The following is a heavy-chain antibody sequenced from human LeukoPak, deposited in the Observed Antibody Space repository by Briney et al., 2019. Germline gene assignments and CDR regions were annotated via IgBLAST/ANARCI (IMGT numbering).Heavy chain of an antibody. Sequence: NASESLSLTCTVSGGSISSYYWSWIRQPPGKGLEWIGYIYYSGSTNYNPSLKSRVTISVDTSKNQFSLKLSSVTAADTAVYYCARVRGYSYGYGYYFDYWGQGTLVTVSS. V-gene: IGHV4-59*08. D-gene: IGHD5-18*01. CDR1: GGSISSYY. CDR2: IYYSGST. J-gene: IGHJ4*02. CDR3: ARVRGYSYGYGYYFDY.